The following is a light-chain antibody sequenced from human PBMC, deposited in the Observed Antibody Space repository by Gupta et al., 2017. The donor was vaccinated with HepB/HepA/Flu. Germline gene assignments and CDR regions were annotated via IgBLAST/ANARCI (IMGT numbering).Light chain of an antibody. J-gene: IGLJ2*01. CDR2: DNN. CDR1: SANVGNHY. V-gene: IGLV1-51*01. CDR3: GTWDSSRSAVV. Sequence: QSVLTPPPSVTAAPGQKVTISCSGSSANVGNHYVSWYQHHPGTAPKLLIYDNNKHSSGIPYRFSGSKYGTSATLGITGLQTGDEDDYYCGTWDSSRSAVVFGGGTKLTVL.